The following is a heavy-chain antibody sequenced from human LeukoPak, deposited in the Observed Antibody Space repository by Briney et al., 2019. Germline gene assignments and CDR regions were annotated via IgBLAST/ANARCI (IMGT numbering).Heavy chain of an antibody. Sequence: PGGSLRLSCVASGFAFSSYAMSWVRQAPGKGLEWVSVISGRDGSTYYADSVKGRFTISRHNSKNTLYLQMNSLRAEDTAVYYCARGYYDSSEAQNNAFDIWGQGTMVTVSS. CDR2: ISGRDGST. J-gene: IGHJ3*02. CDR1: GFAFSSYA. D-gene: IGHD3-22*01. CDR3: ARGYYDSSEAQNNAFDI. V-gene: IGHV3-23*01.